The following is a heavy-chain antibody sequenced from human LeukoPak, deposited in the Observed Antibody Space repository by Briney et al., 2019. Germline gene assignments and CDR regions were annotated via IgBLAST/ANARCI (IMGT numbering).Heavy chain of an antibody. CDR3: ANGHYGDYGDFDSN. J-gene: IGHJ4*02. Sequence: PGGSLRLSCAASGFTFSSYAMSWVRQAPGKGLEWVSAISGSGGSTYYADSVKGRFTISRDNSKNTLYLQMNSLRAEDTAVYYCANGHYGDYGDFDSNWGQGTLVTVSS. CDR1: GFTFSSYA. V-gene: IGHV3-23*01. CDR2: ISGSGGST. D-gene: IGHD4-17*01.